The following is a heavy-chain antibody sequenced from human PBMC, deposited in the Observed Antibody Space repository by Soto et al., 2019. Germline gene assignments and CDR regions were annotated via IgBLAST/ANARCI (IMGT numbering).Heavy chain of an antibody. CDR3: ARGGSSSDNRMDV. J-gene: IGHJ6*02. Sequence: GVLRLSCAASGFTFSSYSMNWVRQAPGKGLEWVSYISSGSITIYYADSVKGRFTISRDNAKNSLYLQMNSLRDEDTAVYYCARGGSSSDNRMDVWGQGTTVTVSS. CDR2: ISSGSITI. CDR1: GFTFSSYS. V-gene: IGHV3-48*02. D-gene: IGHD6-6*01.